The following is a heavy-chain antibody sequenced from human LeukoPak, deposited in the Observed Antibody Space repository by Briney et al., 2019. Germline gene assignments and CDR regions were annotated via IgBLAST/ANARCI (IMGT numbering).Heavy chain of an antibody. Sequence: ATVKVSCTASGGTFSSYAISWVRQAPGQGLEWMGWISAYNGNTNYAQKLQGRVTMTTDTSTSTAYMELRSLRSDDTAVYYCAREDRHMNWFDPWGQGTLVTVSS. CDR2: ISAYNGNT. J-gene: IGHJ5*02. CDR3: AREDRHMNWFDP. CDR1: GGTFSSYA. V-gene: IGHV1-18*01.